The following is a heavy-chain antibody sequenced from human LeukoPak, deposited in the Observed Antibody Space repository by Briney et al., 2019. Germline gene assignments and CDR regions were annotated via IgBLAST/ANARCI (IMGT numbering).Heavy chain of an antibody. V-gene: IGHV3-30*03. J-gene: IGHJ4*02. CDR3: ARMYTSGWYLDY. Sequence: GRSLRLSCAASGFTFSSYGMHWVRQAPGKGLEWVAVISYDGSNKYYADSVKGRFTISRDNSKNTLYLQMSSLRDEDTAVYYCARMYTSGWYLDYLGQGTLVTVSS. D-gene: IGHD6-19*01. CDR1: GFTFSSYG. CDR2: ISYDGSNK.